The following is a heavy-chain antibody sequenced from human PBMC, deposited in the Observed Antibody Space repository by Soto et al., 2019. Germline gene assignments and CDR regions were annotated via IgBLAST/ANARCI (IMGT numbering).Heavy chain of an antibody. J-gene: IGHJ6*02. CDR3: AKATAGSKYYYYGMDV. CDR2: ISGGGGTT. Sequence: GGSLRLSCAASGFTFSNFAMSWVRQAPGKGLEWVSVISGGGGTTYYADSVKGRFTISRDNSKNTLYLQMNSLRAEDMAVYYCAKATAGSKYYYYGMDVWGQGTTVTVSS. CDR1: GFTFSNFA. D-gene: IGHD3-10*01. V-gene: IGHV3-23*01.